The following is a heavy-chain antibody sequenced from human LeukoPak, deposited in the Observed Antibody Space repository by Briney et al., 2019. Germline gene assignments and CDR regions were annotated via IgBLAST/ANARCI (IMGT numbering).Heavy chain of an antibody. CDR3: ARHFLMSDYSPFDY. CDR2: IYPGDSDT. J-gene: IGHJ4*02. D-gene: IGHD3-3*01. Sequence: GESLKISCKGSGYSFSSYWIGWVRQMPGKGLEWMGIIYPGDSDTKYSPSFQGQVTFSADKSITTAYLQWSSPKASDTAIYYCARHFLMSDYSPFDYWGQGTLVTVSS. V-gene: IGHV5-51*01. CDR1: GYSFSSYW.